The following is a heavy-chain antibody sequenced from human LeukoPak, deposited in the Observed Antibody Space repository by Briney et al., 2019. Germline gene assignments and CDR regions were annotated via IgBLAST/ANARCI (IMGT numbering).Heavy chain of an antibody. CDR3: ATGYTYDYSLY. CDR2: FDPEDGAR. D-gene: IGHD5-18*01. V-gene: IGHV1-24*01. J-gene: IGHJ4*02. CDR1: GDTVTGFS. Sequence: VASVKVSCKVSGDTVTGFSIHWVRQAPGHGLEWMGGFDPEDGARIFAQEFQGRVTMTEDTSTDTAYMDLSSLRSEDTAVYYCATGYTYDYSLYWGQGTLVTVSS.